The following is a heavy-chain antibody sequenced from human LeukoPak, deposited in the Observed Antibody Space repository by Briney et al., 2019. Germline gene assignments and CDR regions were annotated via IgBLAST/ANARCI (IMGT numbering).Heavy chain of an antibody. D-gene: IGHD5-18*01. CDR3: AKELIRGYSYGYADQ. Sequence: GGSLRLSCAASGVTFSSYAMSWVRQAPGKGLEWVSAISGSGGSTYYADSVKGRFTISRDNSNNALYLQMNSLRAEDTAVYFCAKELIRGYSYGYADQWGQGTLVTISS. V-gene: IGHV3-23*01. J-gene: IGHJ4*02. CDR1: GVTFSSYA. CDR2: ISGSGGST.